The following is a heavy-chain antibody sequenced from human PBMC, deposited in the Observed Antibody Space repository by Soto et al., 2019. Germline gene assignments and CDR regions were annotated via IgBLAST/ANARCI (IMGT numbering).Heavy chain of an antibody. J-gene: IGHJ6*03. V-gene: IGHV4-39*01. CDR1: GGSISSSSYY. CDR3: ARQLYCSSTSCAYYYYYYMDV. D-gene: IGHD2-2*01. CDR2: IYYSGST. Sequence: SETLSLTCTVSGGSISSSSYYWGWIRQPPGKGLEWIGSIYYSGSTYYNPSLKSRVTISVDTSKNQFSLKLSSVTAADTAVYYCARQLYCSSTSCAYYYYYYMDVWGKGTTVTVSS.